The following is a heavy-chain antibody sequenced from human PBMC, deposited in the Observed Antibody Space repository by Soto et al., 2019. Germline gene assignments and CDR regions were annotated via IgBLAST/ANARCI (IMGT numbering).Heavy chain of an antibody. CDR1: GGSFSGYY. Sequence: PSETLSLTCAVYGGSFSGYYWSWIRQPPGKGLEWIGEINHSGSTNYNPSLKSRVTISVDTSKNQFSLKLSSVTAADTAVYYCARGAADKLKQQLGWVFNYWGQGTLVTVSP. CDR2: INHSGST. J-gene: IGHJ4*02. V-gene: IGHV4-34*01. CDR3: ARGAADKLKQQLGWVFNY. D-gene: IGHD6-13*01.